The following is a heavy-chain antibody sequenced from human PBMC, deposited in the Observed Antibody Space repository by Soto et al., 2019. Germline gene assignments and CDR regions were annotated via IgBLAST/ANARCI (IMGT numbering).Heavy chain of an antibody. D-gene: IGHD3-10*01. V-gene: IGHV3-48*02. Sequence: EVQLVESGGGLVQPGGSLRLSCAASGFTFNNYGMNWVRQAPGKGLEWVSYISTSSSTIYYADSVKGRFTISRDNAKNSLYLQMNSLRDEDTAVYYCAPGRGFNFDYWGQGTLVTVSS. J-gene: IGHJ4*02. CDR3: APGRGFNFDY. CDR2: ISTSSSTI. CDR1: GFTFNNYG.